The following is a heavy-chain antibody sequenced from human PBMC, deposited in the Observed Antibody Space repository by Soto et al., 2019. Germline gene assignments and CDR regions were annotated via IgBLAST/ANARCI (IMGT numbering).Heavy chain of an antibody. Sequence: SETLSLTCTVSGGSISSYYWSWIRQPAGKGLEWIGRIYTSGSTNYNPSLKSRVTMSVDTSKNQFSLKLSSVTAADTAVYYCAAQREWLLTLDYWGQGTLVTVSS. CDR1: GGSISSYY. J-gene: IGHJ4*02. CDR2: IYTSGST. D-gene: IGHD3-3*01. V-gene: IGHV4-4*07. CDR3: AAQREWLLTLDY.